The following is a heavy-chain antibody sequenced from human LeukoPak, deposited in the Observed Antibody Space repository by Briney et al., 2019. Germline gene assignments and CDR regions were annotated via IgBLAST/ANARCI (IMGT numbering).Heavy chain of an antibody. CDR1: GGSVINTNW. D-gene: IGHD3-3*01. Sequence: SGTLSLTCGVSGGSVINTNWWTWVRQPPGKGLEWIGEVHLDGRTNYNPSLESRLTMSVDVYENQVSLKLTSVTAADTAVYYCAREGGFYRPLDYSGQGTLVTVSS. J-gene: IGHJ4*02. V-gene: IGHV4-4*02. CDR3: AREGGFYRPLDY. CDR2: VHLDGRT.